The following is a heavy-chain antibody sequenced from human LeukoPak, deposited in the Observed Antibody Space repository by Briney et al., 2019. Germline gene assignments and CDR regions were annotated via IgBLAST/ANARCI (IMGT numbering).Heavy chain of an antibody. Sequence: GGSLRLSCAASGFTFSSYNMVWVRQAPGKGLEWVSSISSISSYIYYADSVEGRFTISRDNTKNSLYLQMNSLRAEDTAAYYRARDRVQQLEYYFDYWGQGTLVTVSS. CDR2: ISSISSYI. D-gene: IGHD6-13*01. CDR3: ARDRVQQLEYYFDY. V-gene: IGHV3-21*01. J-gene: IGHJ4*02. CDR1: GFTFSSYN.